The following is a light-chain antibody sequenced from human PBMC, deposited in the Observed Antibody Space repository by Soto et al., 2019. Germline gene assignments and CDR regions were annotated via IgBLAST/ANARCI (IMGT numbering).Light chain of an antibody. J-gene: IGKJ1*01. V-gene: IGKV4-1*01. CDR3: QQYYSTPWT. CDR2: WAS. CDR1: QSVLYSSNNKNY. Sequence: DIVVTQSPDSLAVSLGERATINCKSSQSVLYSSNNKNYLTWYQQKPGQPPKLLFYWASTRESGVPDRFSGSGSGTDFTLTSSSLQAEDVAVYYCQQYYSTPWTFGQGTKVEIK.